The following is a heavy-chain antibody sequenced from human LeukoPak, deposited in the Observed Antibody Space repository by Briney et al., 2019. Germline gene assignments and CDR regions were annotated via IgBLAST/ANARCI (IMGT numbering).Heavy chain of an antibody. Sequence: PSETLSLTCTVSGGSISSGGYYWSWIRQHPGKGLEWIGYIYYSGSTYYNPSLKSRVTISADTSKNQFSLKLSSVTAADTAVYYCARVYSGYDYYFDYWGQGTLVTVSS. CDR3: ARVYSGYDYYFDY. CDR1: GGSISSGGYY. J-gene: IGHJ4*02. D-gene: IGHD5-12*01. CDR2: IYYSGST. V-gene: IGHV4-31*03.